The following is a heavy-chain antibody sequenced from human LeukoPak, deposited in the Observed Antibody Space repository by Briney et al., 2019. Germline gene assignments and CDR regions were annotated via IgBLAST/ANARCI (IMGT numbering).Heavy chain of an antibody. CDR1: GYTFTNYY. J-gene: IGHJ4*02. V-gene: IGHV1-46*01. CDR2: INPSGGST. Sequence: GASVKVSCKASGYTFTNYYMSWVRQAPGQGLEWMGIINPSGGSTTYAQKFQGRVTMTRDTSTSTVYMELSSLSSEDTAVYYCARNWNYFDYWGQGTLVTVSS. D-gene: IGHD1-1*01. CDR3: ARNWNYFDY.